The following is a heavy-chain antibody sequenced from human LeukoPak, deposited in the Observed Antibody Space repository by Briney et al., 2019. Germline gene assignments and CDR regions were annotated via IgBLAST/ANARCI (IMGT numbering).Heavy chain of an antibody. CDR2: INHSGST. J-gene: IGHJ6*03. Sequence: KPSETLSLTCAVYGGSFSGYYWSWIRQPPGKGLEWIGEINHSGSTNYNPSLKSRVTISVDTSKNQFSLKLSSLTAADTAVYYCARGVRRYSGYDFAGYYYYMDVWGKGTTGTVSS. CDR3: ARGVRRYSGYDFAGYYYYMDV. CDR1: GGSFSGYY. D-gene: IGHD5-12*01. V-gene: IGHV4-34*01.